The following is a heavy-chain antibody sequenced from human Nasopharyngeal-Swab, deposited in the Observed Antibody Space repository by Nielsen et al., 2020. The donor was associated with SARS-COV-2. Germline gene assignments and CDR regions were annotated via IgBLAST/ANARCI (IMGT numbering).Heavy chain of an antibody. Sequence: SLKISCVGSGFFFDGFTMHWVRQAPGKGLEWVSSISWNSAIIDYADSVKGRFTVSRDNAKNSVYLEMNSLRPDDSALYYCAKDPATGAFDSWGQETLVTVSS. J-gene: IGHJ4*02. D-gene: IGHD1-26*01. CDR1: GFFFDGFT. V-gene: IGHV3-9*01. CDR2: ISWNSAII. CDR3: AKDPATGAFDS.